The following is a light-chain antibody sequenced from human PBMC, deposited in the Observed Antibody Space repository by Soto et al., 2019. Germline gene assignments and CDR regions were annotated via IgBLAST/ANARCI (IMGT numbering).Light chain of an antibody. J-gene: IGLJ3*02. V-gene: IGLV1-44*01. CDR3: AAWDDSLNGWV. Sequence: QSVLTQPPSASGTPGQRVTISCSGSRSNIGSNSINWYQQLPGTAPKVLIYSNNQRPSGVPDRFSGSKSGTSASLAISGPQSDDEAEYHCAAWDDSLNGWVFGGGTQL. CDR1: RSNIGSNS. CDR2: SNN.